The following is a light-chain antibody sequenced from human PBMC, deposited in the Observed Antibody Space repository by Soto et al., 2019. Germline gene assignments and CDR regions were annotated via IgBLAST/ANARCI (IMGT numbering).Light chain of an antibody. CDR1: QSVLYSSNHQNY. Sequence: DIVMTQSPDSLAVSLGERATINCKSSQSVLYSSNHQNYLAWYQQKPGQPPQLLVYWASTRESGVPDRFSGCGSGTDFTLTISSLQAEDVAVYYCQQYYTTPLSFGGGTKVEIK. CDR3: QQYYTTPLS. CDR2: WAS. V-gene: IGKV4-1*01. J-gene: IGKJ4*01.